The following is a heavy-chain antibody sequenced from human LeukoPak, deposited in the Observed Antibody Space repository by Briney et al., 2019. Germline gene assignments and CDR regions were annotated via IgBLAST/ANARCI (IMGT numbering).Heavy chain of an antibody. D-gene: IGHD3-3*01. Sequence: SETLSLTCAVYGGSFSGYYWSWIRQPPGKGLEWIGEINHSGSTNYNPSLKSRVTISVDTSKNQFSLKLSSVTAADTAVYYCAGNIWSGYYQGIWGQGTMVTVSS. CDR1: GGSFSGYY. CDR3: AGNIWSGYYQGI. J-gene: IGHJ3*02. V-gene: IGHV4-34*01. CDR2: INHSGST.